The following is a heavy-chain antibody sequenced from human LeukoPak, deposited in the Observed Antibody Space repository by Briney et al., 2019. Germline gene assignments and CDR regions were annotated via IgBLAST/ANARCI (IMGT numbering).Heavy chain of an antibody. CDR2: IYPGDSNT. Sequence: GESLKISCKASGYIFSNSWIGWVRQMPGKGLEWMGIIYPGDSNTRYSPSFQGQVTISADKSISTAYVQWSSPKASDTAMYYCARLSGGPRGLFDTWGQGTLVTVTS. D-gene: IGHD4-23*01. V-gene: IGHV5-51*01. CDR3: ARLSGGPRGLFDT. J-gene: IGHJ5*02. CDR1: GYIFSNSW.